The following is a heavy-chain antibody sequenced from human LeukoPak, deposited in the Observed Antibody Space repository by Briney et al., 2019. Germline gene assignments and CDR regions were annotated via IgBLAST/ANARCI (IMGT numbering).Heavy chain of an antibody. J-gene: IGHJ4*02. D-gene: IGHD1-20*01. CDR2: IKTKTDGGTT. CDR3: TTDFRPPDGVAIT. V-gene: IGHV3-15*01. Sequence: PGGSLRLSCAASGFTFINAWMTWVRQAPGKGLEWVGRIKTKTDGGTTDYAAPVKGRFTISRDDSKNTLYPQMNSLKTEDTAVYYCTTDFRPPDGVAITGGQGTLVTVSS. CDR1: GFTFINAW.